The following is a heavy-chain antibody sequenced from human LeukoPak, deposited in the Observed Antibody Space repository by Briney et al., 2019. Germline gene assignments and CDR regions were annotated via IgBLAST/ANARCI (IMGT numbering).Heavy chain of an antibody. D-gene: IGHD3-10*01. V-gene: IGHV4-59*01. CDR2: IYYSGST. CDR3: ARDKWGVRGRFFDI. Sequence: SETLSLTCTVSGGSISSYHWSWIRQPPGKGLEWIGYIYYSGSTNYNPSLKSRVTISVDTSKNQFSLKLSSVTAADTAVYYCARDKWGVRGRFFDIWGQGTMVTVSS. CDR1: GGSISSYH. J-gene: IGHJ3*02.